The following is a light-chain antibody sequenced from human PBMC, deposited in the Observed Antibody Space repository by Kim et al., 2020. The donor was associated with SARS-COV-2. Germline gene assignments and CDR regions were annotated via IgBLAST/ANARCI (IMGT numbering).Light chain of an antibody. V-gene: IGKV3-20*01. CDR2: GVS. J-gene: IGKJ5*01. CDR1: QSLSSSY. CDR3: QQYGRSPH. Sequence: PGERAPLSCRASQSLSSSYLAWFQHKPGQAPRLLIYGVSSRATGIPDRFSGSGSGTDFTLTISRLDPEDFAVYYCQQYGRSPHFGPGTRLEIK.